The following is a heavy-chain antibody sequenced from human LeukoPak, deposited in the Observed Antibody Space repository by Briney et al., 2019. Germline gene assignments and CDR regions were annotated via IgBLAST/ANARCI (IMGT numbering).Heavy chain of an antibody. D-gene: IGHD1-26*01. Sequence: GGSLRLSCAASGFTFDDYAMHWVRQAPGKGLEWVAGISWNSHNINYADSVKGRFTISRDNAKFSLYLQMDSLRPEDTALSYSAKDREWELLGGDAFDVWGLGTMVIVSS. J-gene: IGHJ3*01. V-gene: IGHV3-9*01. CDR1: GFTFDDYA. CDR2: ISWNSHNI. CDR3: AKDREWELLGGDAFDV.